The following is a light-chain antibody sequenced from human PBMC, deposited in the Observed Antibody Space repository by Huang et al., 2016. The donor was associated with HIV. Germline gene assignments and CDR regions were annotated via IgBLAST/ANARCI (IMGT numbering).Light chain of an antibody. CDR3: QQSYSSPPT. CDR1: QSISRY. Sequence: DIQMTQSPSSLSASVGERVTITCRASQSISRYLIWYQQKPGKAPKVLIQSASSVQSGVPSRFSGSGSGTDFTLTISRLQTEDFATYYCQQSYSSPPTFGQGTKVEIK. J-gene: IGKJ2*01. CDR2: SAS. V-gene: IGKV1-39*01.